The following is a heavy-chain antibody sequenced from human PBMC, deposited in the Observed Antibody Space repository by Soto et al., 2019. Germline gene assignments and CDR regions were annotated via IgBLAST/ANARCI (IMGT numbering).Heavy chain of an antibody. J-gene: IGHJ6*02. Sequence: KPSETLSLTCAVSGGSISSSYWWSWVRQPPGKGLEWIATIHYTGSTYYNPSLESRVTISVDTSNNHLSLKVNSVTAADTAVYYCACIFSGGYGYGFYYYGMDVWGQGTTVTVSS. D-gene: IGHD5-18*01. CDR1: GGSISSSYW. CDR3: ACIFSGGYGYGFYYYGMDV. V-gene: IGHV4-39*02. CDR2: IHYTGST.